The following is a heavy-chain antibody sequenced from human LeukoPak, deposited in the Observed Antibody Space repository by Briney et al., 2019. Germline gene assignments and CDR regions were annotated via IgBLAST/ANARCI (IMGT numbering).Heavy chain of an antibody. CDR3: ARGIAAAGSYYFDY. V-gene: IGHV3-53*01. D-gene: IGHD6-13*01. Sequence: PGGSLRLSCAASGFTVSSNYMSWVRQAPGKGLEWVSVIYSGGSTYYADSVKGRFTISRDNSKNTLHLQMNSLRAEDTAVYYCARGIAAAGSYYFDYWGQRTLVTVSS. CDR1: GFTVSSNY. J-gene: IGHJ4*02. CDR2: IYSGGST.